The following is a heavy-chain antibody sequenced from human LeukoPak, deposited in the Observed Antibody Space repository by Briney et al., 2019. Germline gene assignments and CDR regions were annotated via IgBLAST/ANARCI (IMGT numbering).Heavy chain of an antibody. CDR3: ARDVPMVRGVIIIPYYYYGMDV. J-gene: IGHJ6*02. D-gene: IGHD3-10*01. CDR2: IIPILGIA. CDR1: GGTSSSYA. V-gene: IGHV1-69*04. Sequence: SVKVSCKASGGTSSSYAISWVRQAPGQGLEWMGRIIPILGIANYAQKFQGRVTITADKSTSTAYMELSSLRSEDTAVYYCARDVPMVRGVIIIPYYYYGMDVWGQGTTVTVSS.